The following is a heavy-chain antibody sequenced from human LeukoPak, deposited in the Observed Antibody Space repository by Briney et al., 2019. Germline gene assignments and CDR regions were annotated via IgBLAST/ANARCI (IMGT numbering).Heavy chain of an antibody. J-gene: IGHJ4*02. CDR1: GFTFDDYA. CDR3: AKDRGSFWSGYSGFDY. D-gene: IGHD3-3*01. CDR2: ISWNSGSI. Sequence: GRSLRLSCAASGFTFDDYAMHWVRQVPGKGLEWVSGISWNSGSIGYADSVKGRFTISRDNAKNSLYLQMNSLRAEDMALYYCAKDRGSFWSGYSGFDYWGQGTLVTVSS. V-gene: IGHV3-9*03.